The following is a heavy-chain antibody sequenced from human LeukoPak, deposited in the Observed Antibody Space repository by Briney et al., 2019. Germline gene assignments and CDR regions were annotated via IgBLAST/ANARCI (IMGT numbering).Heavy chain of an antibody. V-gene: IGHV4-39*06. CDR2: IYYSGST. Sequence: SETLSLTCTVSGGSISSSSYYWGWIRQPPGKGLEWIGSIYYSGSTYYNPSLKSRVTISVDTSKNQFPLKLSSVTAADTAVYYCARVSIAVAGCYDYWGQGTLVTVSS. CDR1: GGSISSSSYY. D-gene: IGHD6-19*01. J-gene: IGHJ4*02. CDR3: ARVSIAVAGCYDY.